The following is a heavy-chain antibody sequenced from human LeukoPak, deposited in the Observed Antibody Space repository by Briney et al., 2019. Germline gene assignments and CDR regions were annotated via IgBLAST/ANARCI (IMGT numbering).Heavy chain of an antibody. Sequence: ASVKVSCKASGYTFTSYGISWVRQAPGQGLEWMGWISAYNGNTNYAQKLQGRVTMTTDTSTSTAYMELRSLRSEDTAVYYCARSDSSGYLTFFDYWGQGTLVTVSS. D-gene: IGHD3-22*01. CDR1: GYTFTSYG. V-gene: IGHV1-18*04. CDR3: ARSDSSGYLTFFDY. J-gene: IGHJ4*02. CDR2: ISAYNGNT.